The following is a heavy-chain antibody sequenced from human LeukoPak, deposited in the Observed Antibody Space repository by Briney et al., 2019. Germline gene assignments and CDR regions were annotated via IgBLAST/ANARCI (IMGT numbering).Heavy chain of an antibody. D-gene: IGHD6-19*01. CDR1: GFTFGIYS. CDR2: ISSASTYI. J-gene: IGHJ4*02. Sequence: PGGSLRLSCAASGFTFGIYSMNWVRQAPGKGLEWVSSISSASTYISYADSVKGRFTVSRDDAENSVFLQMNGLRAEDTAVYYCARGEEQWLETAHDYWGQGTLVTVSS. CDR3: ARGEEQWLETAHDY. V-gene: IGHV3-21*01.